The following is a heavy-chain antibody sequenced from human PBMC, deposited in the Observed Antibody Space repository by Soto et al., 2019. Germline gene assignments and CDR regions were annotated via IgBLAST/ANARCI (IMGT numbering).Heavy chain of an antibody. J-gene: IGHJ6*04. D-gene: IGHD3-3*01. Sequence: GGSLRLSCAASGFTFSSYSMNWVRQAPGKGLEWVSSISSSSSSTYYADSVKGRFTISRDNSKNTLYLQMNSLRAEDTAVYYCAKDSRRGPWNVWGKGTTVTVSS. CDR1: GFTFSSYS. CDR2: ISSSSSST. CDR3: AKDSRRGPWNV. V-gene: IGHV3-23*01.